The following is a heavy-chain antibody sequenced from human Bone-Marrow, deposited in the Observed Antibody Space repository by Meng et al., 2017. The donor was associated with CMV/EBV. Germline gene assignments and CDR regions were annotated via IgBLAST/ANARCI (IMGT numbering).Heavy chain of an antibody. Sequence: ASVKVSCKASGYTFTFYSMHWMRQAPGQGLEWMGVINPSGDSTSYAQKFQGRVTMTRDTSISTAYMELSRLRSDDTAVYYCARDWYSGSFHAFDIWGQGTMVTVSS. V-gene: IGHV1-46*01. CDR1: GYTFTFYS. D-gene: IGHD1-26*01. J-gene: IGHJ3*02. CDR2: INPSGDST. CDR3: ARDWYSGSFHAFDI.